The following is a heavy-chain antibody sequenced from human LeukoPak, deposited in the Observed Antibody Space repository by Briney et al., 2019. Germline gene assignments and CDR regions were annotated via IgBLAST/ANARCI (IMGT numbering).Heavy chain of an antibody. V-gene: IGHV4-4*07. D-gene: IGHD5-12*01. CDR2: IYSSGTT. CDR1: GDSISSYY. CDR3: ARCSGNGYDYSWLDP. Sequence: SETLSLTCTVSGDSISSYYWSWIRQPPGKGLEWIGRIYSSGTTNYNPSLKSRVIMSVDTSKNQFSLKLTSVTAADMAVYYCARCSGNGYDYSWLDPWGQGTLVTVSS. J-gene: IGHJ5*02.